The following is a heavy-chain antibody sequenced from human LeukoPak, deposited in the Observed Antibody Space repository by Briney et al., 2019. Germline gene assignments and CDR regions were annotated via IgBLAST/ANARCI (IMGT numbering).Heavy chain of an antibody. D-gene: IGHD3-3*01. V-gene: IGHV1-24*01. CDR3: ARDAYYDFWSGYSRSAGWFDY. CDR2: FDPEDGET. Sequence: ASVKVSCKVSGYTLTELSMHWVRQAPGKGLEWMGGFDPEDGETIYAQKFQGRVTMTEDTSTDTAYMELSSLRSEDTAVYYCARDAYYDFWSGYSRSAGWFDYWGQGTLVTVSS. J-gene: IGHJ4*02. CDR1: GYTLTELS.